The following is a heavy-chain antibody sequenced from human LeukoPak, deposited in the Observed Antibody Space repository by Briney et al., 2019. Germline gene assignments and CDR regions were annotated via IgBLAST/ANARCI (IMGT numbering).Heavy chain of an antibody. CDR2: IQQDGSEK. CDR3: AKSMSTGDYYDSSGYYFDAFDI. CDR1: GFTFSSYW. D-gene: IGHD3-22*01. V-gene: IGHV3-7*03. J-gene: IGHJ3*02. Sequence: GGSLRLSCAASGFTFSSYWMSWVRQAPGKGLEWVANIQQDGSEKYYVDSVKGRFTISGDNAKNSLYLQMNSLRAEDTAVYYCAKSMSTGDYYDSSGYYFDAFDIWGQGTMVTVSS.